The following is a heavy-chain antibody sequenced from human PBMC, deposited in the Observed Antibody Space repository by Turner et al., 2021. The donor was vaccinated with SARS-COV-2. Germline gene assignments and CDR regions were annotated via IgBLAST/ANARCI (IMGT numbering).Heavy chain of an antibody. CDR3: AKDQFCSGWVGDDAFDI. D-gene: IGHD6-19*01. J-gene: IGHJ3*02. CDR2: ISYDGSNK. V-gene: IGHV3-30*18. CDR1: GFTFSNYG. Sequence: QVQLVESGGGVVLPWRSLRRSCAASGFTFSNYGMHWVRQAPGKGLEWVAVISYDGSNKYYADSVKGRFTISRDNSRNTLFLQMNSLRAEDTAVYYCAKDQFCSGWVGDDAFDIWGQGTMVTVSS.